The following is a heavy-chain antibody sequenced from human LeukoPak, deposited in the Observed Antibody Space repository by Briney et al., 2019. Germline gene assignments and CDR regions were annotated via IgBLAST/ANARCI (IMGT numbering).Heavy chain of an antibody. CDR2: IYYSGNT. V-gene: IGHV4-39*07. CDR3: ARGGYYDSSGYSDY. Sequence: PSETLSLTCTVSGGSISSSSYYWGWIRQPPGKGLEWIGSIYYSGNTYYNPSLKSRVTISVDTSKNQFSLKLSSVTAADTAVYYCARGGYYDSSGYSDYWGQGTLVTVSS. D-gene: IGHD3-22*01. CDR1: GGSISSSSYY. J-gene: IGHJ4*02.